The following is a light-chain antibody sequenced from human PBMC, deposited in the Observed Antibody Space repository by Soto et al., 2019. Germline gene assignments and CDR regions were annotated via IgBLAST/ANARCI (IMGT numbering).Light chain of an antibody. CDR1: QSLLCSDGYSF. J-gene: IGKJ4*01. V-gene: IGKV2-28*01. CDR2: LGS. Sequence: DIVMTQSPVSLPVTPGEPAFISCRSSQSLLCSDGYSFLVGYRQKSGQSPQLLIQLGSFRASGVPDRFSGRGSGTDFTLKISRVEAEDVGVSFRMQARQAPPPFGGGTKVDLK. CDR3: MQARQAPPP.